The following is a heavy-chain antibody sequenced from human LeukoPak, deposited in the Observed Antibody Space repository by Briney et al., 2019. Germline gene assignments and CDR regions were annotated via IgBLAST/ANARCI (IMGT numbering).Heavy chain of an antibody. CDR3: AKRPGITMVRGAHYYFDY. J-gene: IGHJ4*02. V-gene: IGHV3-23*01. CDR1: GLTFSSYA. CDR2: ISGSGGST. D-gene: IGHD3-10*01. Sequence: GGSLRLSCAASGLTFSSYAMSWVRQAPGKGLEWVSAISGSGGSTYYADSVKGRFTISRDNSKNTLYLQMNSLRAEDTAVYYCAKRPGITMVRGAHYYFDYWGQGTLVTVSS.